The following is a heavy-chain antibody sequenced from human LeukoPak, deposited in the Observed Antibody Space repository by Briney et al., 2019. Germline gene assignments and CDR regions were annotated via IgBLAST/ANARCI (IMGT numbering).Heavy chain of an antibody. D-gene: IGHD1-26*01. CDR2: IYHSGST. CDR1: GGSISSGGYS. Sequence: RASETLSLTCAVSGGSISSGGYSWSWIRQPPGKGLEWIGYIYHSGSTYYNPSLKSRVTISVDTSKNQFSLKLSSVTAADTAVYYCARAPSRSYGPGDYFDYWGQGTLVTVSS. J-gene: IGHJ4*02. V-gene: IGHV4-30-2*01. CDR3: ARAPSRSYGPGDYFDY.